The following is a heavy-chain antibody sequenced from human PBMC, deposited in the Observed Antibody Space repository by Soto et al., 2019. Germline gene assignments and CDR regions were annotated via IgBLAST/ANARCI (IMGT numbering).Heavy chain of an antibody. CDR1: GYTFTGYY. D-gene: IGHD2-21*01. CDR2: INPNSGGT. J-gene: IGHJ3*02. CDR3: ARDLYCGGDCLGALDI. Sequence: QVQLVQSGAEVKKPGASVKVSCKASGYTFTGYYMHWVRQAPGQGLEWMGWINPNSGGTNYAQKVQGWVTMTRDTSISTAYMELSRLRSDDTAVYYCARDLYCGGDCLGALDIWGQGTMVTVSS. V-gene: IGHV1-2*04.